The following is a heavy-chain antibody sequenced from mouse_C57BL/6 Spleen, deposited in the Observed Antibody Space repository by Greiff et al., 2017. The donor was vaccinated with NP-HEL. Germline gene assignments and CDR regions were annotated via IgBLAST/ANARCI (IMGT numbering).Heavy chain of an antibody. CDR3: VFITTVVTDY. V-gene: IGHV1-81*01. D-gene: IGHD1-1*01. J-gene: IGHJ2*01. Sequence: QVQLKQSGAELARPGASVKLSCKASGYTFTSYGISWVKQRTGQGLEWIGEIYPRSGNTYYNEKFKGKATLTADKSSSTAYMELRSLTSEDSAVYFCVFITTVVTDYWGQGTTLTVSS. CDR2: IYPRSGNT. CDR1: GYTFTSYG.